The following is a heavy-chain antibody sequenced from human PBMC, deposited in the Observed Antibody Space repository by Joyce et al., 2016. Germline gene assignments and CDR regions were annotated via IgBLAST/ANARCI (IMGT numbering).Heavy chain of an antibody. J-gene: IGHJ4*02. CDR3: ASLFPFDY. Sequence: QVQIQQWGAGLVKPSETLSLTCAVYGDSFRGHYWSWIRQSPGKGLEWIGDINHGGSTTYNPPLKRRVTMSVDTSKNQISLRLTSVTVADTAIYYCASLFPFDYWGQGTLVTVSS. CDR1: GDSFRGHY. V-gene: IGHV4-34*01. CDR2: INHGGST.